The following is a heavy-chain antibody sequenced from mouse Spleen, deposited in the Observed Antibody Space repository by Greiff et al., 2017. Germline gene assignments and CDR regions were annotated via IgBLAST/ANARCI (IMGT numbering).Heavy chain of an antibody. CDR3: ARHGYSLGGAWFAY. V-gene: IGHV5-9*01. Sequence: EVNLVESGGGLVKPGGSLKLSCAASGFTFSSYTMSWVRQTPEKRLEWVATISGGGGNTYYPDSVTGRFTISRDNAKNTLYLQMSSLRSEDTALYYCARHGYSLGGAWFAYWGQGTLVTVSA. CDR1: GFTFSSYT. CDR2: ISGGGGNT. J-gene: IGHJ3*01. D-gene: IGHD2-12*01.